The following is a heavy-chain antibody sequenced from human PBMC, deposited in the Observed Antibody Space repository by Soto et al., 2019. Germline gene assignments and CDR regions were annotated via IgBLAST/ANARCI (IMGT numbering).Heavy chain of an antibody. CDR1: GGTFSSYA. Sequence: SVKVSCKASGGTFSSYAISWVRQAPGQGLEWMGGIIPIFGTENYAQKFQGRVTITADESTSTAYMELSSLRSEDTAVYYCAMPYSSSYYFDYWGKGTLVTVSS. V-gene: IGHV1-69*13. J-gene: IGHJ4*02. CDR3: AMPYSSSYYFDY. CDR2: IIPIFGTE. D-gene: IGHD6-6*01.